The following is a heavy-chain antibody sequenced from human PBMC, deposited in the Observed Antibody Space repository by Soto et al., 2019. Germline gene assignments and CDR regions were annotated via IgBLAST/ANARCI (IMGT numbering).Heavy chain of an antibody. Sequence: GASVKVSCKASGYTFTGYYMHWVRQAPGQGLEWMGWINPNSGGTNYAQKFQGWVTMTRDTSISTAYMELSRLRSDDTAVYYCARDRQLGENHFDYWGQGTLVTVSS. D-gene: IGHD6-6*01. J-gene: IGHJ4*02. CDR1: GYTFTGYY. CDR3: ARDRQLGENHFDY. V-gene: IGHV1-2*04. CDR2: INPNSGGT.